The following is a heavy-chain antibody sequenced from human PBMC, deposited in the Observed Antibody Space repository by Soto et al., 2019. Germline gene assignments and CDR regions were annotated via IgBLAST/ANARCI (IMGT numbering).Heavy chain of an antibody. CDR2: IWYDGSNK. J-gene: IGHJ4*02. CDR1: GFTFSSYG. CDR3: ARDRRISNIAARNTIDY. V-gene: IGHV3-33*01. Sequence: QVQLVESGGGVVQPGRSLRLSCAASGFTFSSYGMHWVRQAPGKGLEWVAVIWYDGSNKYYADSVKGRFTISRDNSKNTLYLQMNSLRAEETAVYYCARDRRISNIAARNTIDYWGQGTLVTVSS. D-gene: IGHD6-6*01.